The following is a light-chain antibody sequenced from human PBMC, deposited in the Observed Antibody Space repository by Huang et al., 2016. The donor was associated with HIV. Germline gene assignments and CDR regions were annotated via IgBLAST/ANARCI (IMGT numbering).Light chain of an antibody. CDR3: QQRSSWPLT. V-gene: IGKV3-11*01. CDR2: DAS. CDR1: QSVTSY. Sequence: EIVLTQSPVTLSLSPGERATISCRASQSVTSYLAWYQQEPGQAPRLLIYDASNRAAGIPARFSGTGSGTDFTLTISSLEAEDFAIYYCQQRSSWPLTFGGGTKVET. J-gene: IGKJ4*01.